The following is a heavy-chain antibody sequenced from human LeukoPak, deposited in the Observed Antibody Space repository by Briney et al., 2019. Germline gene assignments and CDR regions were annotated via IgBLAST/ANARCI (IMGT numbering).Heavy chain of an antibody. D-gene: IGHD6-13*01. J-gene: IGHJ4*02. CDR3: AREKAAAGYYFDY. CDR2: IKQDGSEK. Sequence: GGSLRPSCAASGFTFSSYWMSWVRQAPGKGLEWVANIKQDGSEKYYVDSVKGRFTISRDNAKNSLYLQMNSLRAEDTAVYYCAREKAAAGYYFDYWGQGTLVTVSS. V-gene: IGHV3-7*03. CDR1: GFTFSSYW.